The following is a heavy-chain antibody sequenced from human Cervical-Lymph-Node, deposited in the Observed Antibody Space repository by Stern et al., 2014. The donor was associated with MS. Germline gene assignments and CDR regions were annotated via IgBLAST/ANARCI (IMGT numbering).Heavy chain of an antibody. J-gene: IGHJ4*02. Sequence: EVQLVESGGGLVQPGGSLRLSCAASGFTFSSYALSWVRPAPGKGLAWVSAISGSGGSTYYSDSVKGRFTISRDNSKNTLYLQMNSLRAEDTAVYYCAKVDIYGDYFDYWGQGTLVTVSS. CDR3: AKVDIYGDYFDY. V-gene: IGHV3-23*04. CDR1: GFTFSSYA. D-gene: IGHD4-17*01. CDR2: ISGSGGST.